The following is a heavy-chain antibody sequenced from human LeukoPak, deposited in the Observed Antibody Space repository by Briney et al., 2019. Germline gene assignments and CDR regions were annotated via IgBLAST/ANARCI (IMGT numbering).Heavy chain of an antibody. CDR2: ISGSGGST. CDR1: GFTFSSYA. CDR3: AKRYGTHRNYYDGSSNWFDP. D-gene: IGHD3-22*01. Sequence: PGGSLRLSCAASGFTFSSYAMSWVRQAPGKGLEWVSAISGSGGSTYYADSVKGRFTISRDNSKNTLYLQMNSLRAEDTAVYYCAKRYGTHRNYYDGSSNWFDPWGQGTLVTVSS. J-gene: IGHJ5*02. V-gene: IGHV3-23*01.